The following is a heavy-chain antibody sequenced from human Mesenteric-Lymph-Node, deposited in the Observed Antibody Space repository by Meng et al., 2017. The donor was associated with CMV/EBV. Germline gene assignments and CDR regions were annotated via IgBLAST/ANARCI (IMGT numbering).Heavy chain of an antibody. D-gene: IGHD7-27*01. J-gene: IGHJ4*02. CDR1: GFTFSSYS. Sequence: GESLKISCAASGFTFSSYSMNWVRQAPGKGLEWVSSISSSSSYIYYADSIKGRFTISRDNAKKSLYLQMNSLRAEDTAVYYCARDRSNWRVGTFDYWGQGTLVTVSS. V-gene: IGHV3-21*01. CDR3: ARDRSNWRVGTFDY. CDR2: ISSSSSYI.